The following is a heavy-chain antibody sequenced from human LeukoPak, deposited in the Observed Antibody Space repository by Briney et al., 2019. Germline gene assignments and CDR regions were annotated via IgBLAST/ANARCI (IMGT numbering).Heavy chain of an antibody. D-gene: IGHD2-15*01. Sequence: GGSLRLSCAASGFTFNNYAMSWVRQAPGKGLEWVSAISGSGDSTYYADSVKGRFTISRDNSKNTLYLQMNSLRAEDTAVYYCSIGPQRYCSGGYCYGDYWGQGTLVTVSS. V-gene: IGHV3-23*01. CDR2: ISGSGDST. CDR3: SIGPQRYCSGGYCYGDY. CDR1: GFTFNNYA. J-gene: IGHJ4*02.